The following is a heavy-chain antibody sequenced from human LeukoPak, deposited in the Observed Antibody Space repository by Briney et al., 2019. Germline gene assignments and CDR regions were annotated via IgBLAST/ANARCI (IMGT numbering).Heavy chain of an antibody. CDR1: GFTFDDYA. D-gene: IGHD4-17*01. V-gene: IGHV3-9*01. Sequence: SGGSLRLSCAASGFTFDDYAMHWVRQAPGKGLEWVSGISWNSGSIGYADSVKGRFTISRDNAKNSLYLQMNSLRAEDTALYYCAKDNFPTVTPYDAFDIWGQGTMVTVSS. CDR2: ISWNSGSI. CDR3: AKDNFPTVTPYDAFDI. J-gene: IGHJ3*02.